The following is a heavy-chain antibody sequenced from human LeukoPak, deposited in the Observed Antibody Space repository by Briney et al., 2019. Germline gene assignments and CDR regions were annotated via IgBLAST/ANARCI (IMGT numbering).Heavy chain of an antibody. D-gene: IGHD2-2*01. CDR1: GGSISSRSYY. J-gene: IGHJ5*02. CDR3: ARKLGYCSSISCPPKVDWFDP. CDR2: IYYSGST. Sequence: SETLSLTCSVSGGSISSRSYYWGWIRQPPGKGLEWIGSIYYSGSTYFNPSLKSRVTISVDTSKNQFSLKLSSVTAADTAVYYCARKLGYCSSISCPPKVDWFDPWGQGTLVTVSS. V-gene: IGHV4-39*07.